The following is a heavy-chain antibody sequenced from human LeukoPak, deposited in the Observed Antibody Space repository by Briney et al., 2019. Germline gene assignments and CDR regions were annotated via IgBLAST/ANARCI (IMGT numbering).Heavy chain of an antibody. CDR3: SFFQAEDGRRYCSGGSCYLYYFDY. J-gene: IGHJ4*02. V-gene: IGHV3-23*01. CDR1: GLTFNSYA. Sequence: GGSLRISCAASGLTFNSYAMSLVRQAPGNPLDLVSAISGSGGSTYYADSVKGRFTISRDNSKNTLYLQMNSLRAEDTAVYYCSFFQAEDGRRYCSGGSCYLYYFDYWGQGTLVTVSS. CDR2: ISGSGGST. D-gene: IGHD2-15*01.